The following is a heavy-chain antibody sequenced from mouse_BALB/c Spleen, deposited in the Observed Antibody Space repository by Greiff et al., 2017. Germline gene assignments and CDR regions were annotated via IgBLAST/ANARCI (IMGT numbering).Heavy chain of an antibody. Sequence: EVKLMESGGGLVKPGGSLKLSCAASGFTFSSYAMSWVRQTPEKRLEWVASISSGGSTYYPDSVKGRFTISRDNARNILYLQMSSLRSEDTAMYYCARGTTVVATGFDYWGQGTTLTVSS. D-gene: IGHD1-1*01. J-gene: IGHJ2*01. V-gene: IGHV5-6-5*01. CDR1: GFTFSSYA. CDR2: ISSGGST. CDR3: ARGTTVVATGFDY.